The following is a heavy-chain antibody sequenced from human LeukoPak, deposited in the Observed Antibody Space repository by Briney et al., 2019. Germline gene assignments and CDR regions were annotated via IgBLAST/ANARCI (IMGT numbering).Heavy chain of an antibody. CDR2: IYSGGAT. Sequence: GGSLRLSCAASGITVSTNYMSWVRQAPGKGLEWVSIIYSGGATFYADSVKGRFTISRENSKNTLWLQMNSLRAEDTAVYYCARALFAGAFYGMDVWGQGTTVTVSS. CDR3: ARALFAGAFYGMDV. J-gene: IGHJ6*02. CDR1: GITVSTNY. D-gene: IGHD3-10*01. V-gene: IGHV3-66*01.